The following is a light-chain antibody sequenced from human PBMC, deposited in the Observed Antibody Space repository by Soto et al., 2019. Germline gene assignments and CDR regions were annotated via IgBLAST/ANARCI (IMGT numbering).Light chain of an antibody. CDR3: SSYTSSRTVL. J-gene: IGLJ2*01. V-gene: IGLV2-14*01. CDR2: EVT. Sequence: QSALTQPASVSGSLGQSITISCTGTSSDVGGYNYVSWYQQHPGKDPKVVIFEVTKRPSGVSSRFSGSKSGNTASLTVSGRHAEDEGDYYCSSYTSSRTVLFGGGTKVTVL. CDR1: SSDVGGYNY.